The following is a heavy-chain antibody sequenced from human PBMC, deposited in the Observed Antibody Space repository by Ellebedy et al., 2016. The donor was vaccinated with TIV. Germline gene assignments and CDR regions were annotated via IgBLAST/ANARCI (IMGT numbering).Heavy chain of an antibody. CDR3: AKETTELTATTLY. V-gene: IGHV3-30*18. CDR2: ISHDGSVK. CDR1: GFTFSRFG. D-gene: IGHD1-1*01. J-gene: IGHJ4*02. Sequence: GESLKISCAASGFTFSRFGMQWVRQVPGKGLEWVAVISHDGSVKHYADSVKGRFTISRDNSKNTLNLQLSSLRSEDTAVYYCAKETTELTATTLYWGQGTLVTVSS.